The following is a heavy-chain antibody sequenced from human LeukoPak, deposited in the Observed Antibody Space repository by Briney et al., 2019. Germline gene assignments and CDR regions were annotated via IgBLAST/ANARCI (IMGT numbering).Heavy chain of an antibody. CDR2: ISGSGGST. CDR3: AKGKRRQTADDAFDI. Sequence: GGSLTLSCAASGFTFSSYAMSWVRQAPGKGLDWVSGISGSGGSTYYADSVKGRFTISRDNSKNTLYLEMDSLRAEDTAVYYCAKGKRRQTADDAFDIWGQGTLVTVSS. J-gene: IGHJ3*02. CDR1: GFTFSSYA. V-gene: IGHV3-23*01.